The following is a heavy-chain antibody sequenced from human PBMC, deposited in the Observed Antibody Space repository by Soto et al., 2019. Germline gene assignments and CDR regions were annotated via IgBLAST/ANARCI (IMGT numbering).Heavy chain of an antibody. J-gene: IGHJ4*02. CDR1: GFTFSSYA. Sequence: EVQLLESGGGLVQPGGSLRLSCAASGFTFSSYAMSWVRQAPGKGLEWVSAISGSGGSTYYADSVKGRFTISRDNSKNTLYLQMTSLRAEDTAVYYCAKDRRGIAVAGSSSDYWGQGTLVTVSS. V-gene: IGHV3-23*01. CDR3: AKDRRGIAVAGSSSDY. CDR2: ISGSGGST. D-gene: IGHD6-19*01.